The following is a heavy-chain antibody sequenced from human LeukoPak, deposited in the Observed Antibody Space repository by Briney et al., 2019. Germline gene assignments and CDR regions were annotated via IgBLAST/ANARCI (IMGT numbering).Heavy chain of an antibody. Sequence: KASETLSLTCTVSGGSISSSSYYWGWIRQPPGKGLEWIGEIYHNGTHNYNPSLKSRVTISADTFKNHFSLKLTSVTAADTAVYYCATAPILRGEGGEHYKYGMGVWGQGTTVIVSS. CDR1: GGSISSSSYY. J-gene: IGHJ6*02. D-gene: IGHD2-2*02. CDR2: IYHNGTH. V-gene: IGHV4-39*07. CDR3: ATAPILRGEGGEHYKYGMGV.